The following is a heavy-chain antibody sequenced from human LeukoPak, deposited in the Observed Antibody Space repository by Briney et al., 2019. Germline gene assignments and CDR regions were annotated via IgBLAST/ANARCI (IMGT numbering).Heavy chain of an antibody. J-gene: IGHJ3*02. CDR3: RYWLSSDAFDI. CDR2: ISVSGDST. D-gene: IGHD2-8*02. CDR1: GFTFSSYG. Sequence: GGSLRLSCAASGFTFSSYGMNWVRQAPGKGLEWVSAISVSGDSTDYADSVKGRFTISRDNSKNTLYLQMNSLRAEDTAVYYCRYWLSSDAFDIWGQGTMVTVSS. V-gene: IGHV3-23*01.